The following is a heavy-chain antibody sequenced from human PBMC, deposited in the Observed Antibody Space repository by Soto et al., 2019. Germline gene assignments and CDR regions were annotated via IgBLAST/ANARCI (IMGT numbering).Heavy chain of an antibody. CDR3: ARARLLSGWFDP. D-gene: IGHD2-15*01. Sequence: QVQLVESGGGVVQPGRSLRLSCAASGFTFSSYAMHWVRQAPGKGLEWVAVISYDGSNKYYADSVKGRFTISRDNSKNTLDLQVNSLRAEDTAVYYCARARLLSGWFDPWGQGTLVTVSS. V-gene: IGHV3-30-3*01. CDR1: GFTFSSYA. J-gene: IGHJ5*02. CDR2: ISYDGSNK.